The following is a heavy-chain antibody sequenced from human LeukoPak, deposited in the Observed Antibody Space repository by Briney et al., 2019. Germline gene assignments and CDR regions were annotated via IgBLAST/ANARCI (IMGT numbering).Heavy chain of an antibody. CDR3: ARTSRDGYNTNYFDY. V-gene: IGHV4-34*01. J-gene: IGHJ4*02. CDR2: INHSGST. Sequence: PSETLSLTCAVYGGCFSGDYWSWIRQPPGKGLEWLGEINHSGSTNYNPSLKSRVTISVDTSKNQFSLKLSSVTAADTAVYYCARTSRDGYNTNYFDYWGQGTLVTVSS. D-gene: IGHD5-12*01. CDR1: GGCFSGDY.